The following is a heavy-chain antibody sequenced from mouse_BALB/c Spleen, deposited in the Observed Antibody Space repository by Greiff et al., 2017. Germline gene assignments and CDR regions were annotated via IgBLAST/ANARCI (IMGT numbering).Heavy chain of an antibody. D-gene: IGHD1-1*01. CDR1: GYTFTSYY. CDR3: TRSYYGSSYAMDY. J-gene: IGHJ4*01. Sequence: VQLQQSGAELVKPGASVKLSCTASGYTFTSYYMYWVKQRPGQGLEWIGEINPSNGGTNFNEKFKSKATLTVDKSSSTAYMQLSSLTSEDSAVYYCTRSYYGSSYAMDYWGQGTSVTVSS. V-gene: IGHV1S81*02. CDR2: INPSNGGT.